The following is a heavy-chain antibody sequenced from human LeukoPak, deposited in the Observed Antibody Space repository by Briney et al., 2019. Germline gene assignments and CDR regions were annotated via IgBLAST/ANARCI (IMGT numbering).Heavy chain of an antibody. Sequence: SETLSLTCTVSGGSISSYYWGWIRQPPGKGLEWIGSIYYSGSTYYNPSLKSRVTISVDTSKNQFSLKLSSVTAADTAVYYCARAHDYDLDYWGQGTLVTVSS. CDR2: IYYSGST. D-gene: IGHD4-17*01. V-gene: IGHV4-39*01. J-gene: IGHJ4*02. CDR3: ARAHDYDLDY. CDR1: GGSISSYY.